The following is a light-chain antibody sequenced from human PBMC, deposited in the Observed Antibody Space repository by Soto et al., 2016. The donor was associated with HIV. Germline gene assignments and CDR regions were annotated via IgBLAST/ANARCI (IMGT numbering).Light chain of an antibody. CDR3: QQYDNLPLT. Sequence: DIQMTQSPSSLSASVGDRVTITCQASQDISNYLSWYQQKPGKAPKLPIYDASNLETGVPSRFSGSGSGTDFTFTISSLQPEDIATYYCQQYDNLPLTFGGGPRWRSN. CDR1: QDISNY. J-gene: IGKJ4*01. CDR2: DAS. V-gene: IGKV1-33*01.